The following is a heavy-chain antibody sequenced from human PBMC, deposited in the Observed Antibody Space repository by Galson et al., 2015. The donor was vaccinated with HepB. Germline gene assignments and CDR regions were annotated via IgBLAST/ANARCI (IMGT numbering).Heavy chain of an antibody. J-gene: IGHJ4*02. CDR3: ARDGDWGFGY. CDR1: GGTFNNYG. Sequence: SVKVSCKASGGTFNNYGISWVRQAPGQGLEWMGRIIPIVDITSYSQKFQGRVTLTADKSADTGYMELSSLRSEDTAVYYCARDGDWGFGYWGQGTLVTVSS. V-gene: IGHV1-69*04. CDR2: IIPIVDIT. D-gene: IGHD2-21*02.